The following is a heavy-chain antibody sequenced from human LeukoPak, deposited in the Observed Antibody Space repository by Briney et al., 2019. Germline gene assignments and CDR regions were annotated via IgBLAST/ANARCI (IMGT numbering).Heavy chain of an antibody. Sequence: SETLSLTCTVSGGSISSYYWSWIRQPAGKGLEWIGRIYPSGSTNYNPSLKSRVTMSVDTSKNQFSLKLSSVTAADTAVYYCSRDWDDILTGSFDIWGQGTMVTVSS. CDR3: SRDWDDILTGSFDI. J-gene: IGHJ3*02. D-gene: IGHD3-9*01. CDR2: IYPSGST. CDR1: GGSISSYY. V-gene: IGHV4-4*07.